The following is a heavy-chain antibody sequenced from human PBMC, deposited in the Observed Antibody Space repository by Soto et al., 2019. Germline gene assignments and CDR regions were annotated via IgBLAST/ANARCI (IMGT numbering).Heavy chain of an antibody. D-gene: IGHD6-13*01. CDR1: GGTFSSYR. J-gene: IGHJ4*02. CDR3: VRDSGAKLSSS. CDR2: IVPIYRTA. Sequence: QVQLVQSGAEVKKPGSSVKVSCKASGGTFSSYRINWVRQAPGQGLEWVGGIVPIYRTADYAQKFQGRVTITADESARTCYVELRSLKSQDTAVYYCVRDSGAKLSSSWGPGSLVTVSS. V-gene: IGHV1-69*01.